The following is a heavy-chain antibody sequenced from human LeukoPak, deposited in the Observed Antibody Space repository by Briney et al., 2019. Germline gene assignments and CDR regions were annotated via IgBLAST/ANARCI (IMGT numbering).Heavy chain of an antibody. CDR2: IIPIFGTA. J-gene: IGHJ4*02. CDR1: GGTFSSYA. D-gene: IGHD5-18*01. Sequence: ASVKVSCKASGGTFSSYAISWVRQAPGQGLEWMGGIIPIFGTANYAQKFRGRVTITADESTSTAYMELSSLRSEDTAGYYCASSDRAMVWKFFDYWGQGTLVTVSS. V-gene: IGHV1-69*13. CDR3: ASSDRAMVWKFFDY.